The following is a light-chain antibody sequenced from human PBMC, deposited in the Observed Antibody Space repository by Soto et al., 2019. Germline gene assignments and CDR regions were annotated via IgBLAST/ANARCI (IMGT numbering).Light chain of an antibody. CDR1: QSVSSSY. Sequence: EIVLTQSPGTLSLSPGERATLSCRASQSVSSSYLAWYQQKPGQAPRLLIYGASSRATGIPDRFSGSGSGTDFTLTISRLEPEDFAVYYCQQRSNWPRTVGQGTKVDSK. CDR2: GAS. V-gene: IGKV3D-20*02. CDR3: QQRSNWPRT. J-gene: IGKJ1*01.